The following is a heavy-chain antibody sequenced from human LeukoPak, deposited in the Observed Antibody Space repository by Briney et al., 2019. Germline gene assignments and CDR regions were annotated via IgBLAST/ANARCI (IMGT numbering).Heavy chain of an antibody. Sequence: ASVKVSCKASGGTFSNYAISWVRQAPGQGLEWMGGIIPIFGTGNYAQKFQGRLTVTRDTSTSTVYMELSSLRSGDTAVYYCAREIGPIQLHLWGSAFDYWGQGTLVTVSS. D-gene: IGHD5-18*01. J-gene: IGHJ4*02. CDR1: GGTFSNYA. CDR3: AREIGPIQLHLWGSAFDY. CDR2: IIPIFGTG. V-gene: IGHV1-69*05.